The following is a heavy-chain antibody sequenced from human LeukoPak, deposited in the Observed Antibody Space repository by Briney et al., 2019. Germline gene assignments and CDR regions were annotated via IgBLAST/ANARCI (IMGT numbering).Heavy chain of an antibody. V-gene: IGHV4-59*11. CDR1: GGSISSHY. J-gene: IGHJ4*02. D-gene: IGHD6-19*01. Sequence: PSETLSLTCTVSGGSISSHYWSWIRQPPGKGLEWIGYTYYSGSTNYNPSLKSRVTISVDTSKNQFSLKLSSVTAADTAVYYCARDAPAGTGYFDYWGQGTLVTVSS. CDR3: ARDAPAGTGYFDY. CDR2: TYYSGST.